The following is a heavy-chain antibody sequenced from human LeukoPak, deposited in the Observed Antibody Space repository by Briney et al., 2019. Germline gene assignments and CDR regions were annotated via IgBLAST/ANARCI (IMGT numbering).Heavy chain of an antibody. CDR1: GGSISSYY. J-gene: IGHJ5*02. V-gene: IGHV4-59*01. Sequence: SETLSLTCTVSGGSISSYYWSWIRQPPGKGLEWIGYIYYSGSTNYNPSLKSRVTISVDTSKNQFSLKLSSVTAADTAVYYCARGPSFYGDYGAWGQGTLVTVSS. D-gene: IGHD4-17*01. CDR2: IYYSGST. CDR3: ARGPSFYGDYGA.